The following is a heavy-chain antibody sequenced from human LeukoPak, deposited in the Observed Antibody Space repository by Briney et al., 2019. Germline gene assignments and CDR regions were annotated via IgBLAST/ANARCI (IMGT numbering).Heavy chain of an antibody. D-gene: IGHD6-19*01. CDR1: GFTLSNYW. Sequence: GSLRLSCAASGFTLSNYWMSWVRQAPGKGLEWVAHIKQDGSDKYYVDSVKGRFTISRDNAKNSLYLQMNSLRVEDTAVYYCAKYATSSGSRWLEPWGQGTLVTVSS. V-gene: IGHV3-7*01. J-gene: IGHJ5*02. CDR3: AKYATSSGSRWLEP. CDR2: IKQDGSDK.